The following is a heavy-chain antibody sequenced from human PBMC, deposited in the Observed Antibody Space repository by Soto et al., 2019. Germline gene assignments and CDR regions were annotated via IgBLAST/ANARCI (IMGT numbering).Heavy chain of an antibody. Sequence: SETLSLTCTVSGGSISSSSYYWGWIRQPPGKGLEWIGSIYYSGSTYYNPSLKSRVTISVDTSKNQFSLKLSSVTAADTAVYYCARGRITIFGVAQTRFDPWGQGTLVTVSS. D-gene: IGHD3-3*01. CDR2: IYYSGST. V-gene: IGHV4-39*01. CDR1: GGSISSSSYY. J-gene: IGHJ5*02. CDR3: ARGRITIFGVAQTRFDP.